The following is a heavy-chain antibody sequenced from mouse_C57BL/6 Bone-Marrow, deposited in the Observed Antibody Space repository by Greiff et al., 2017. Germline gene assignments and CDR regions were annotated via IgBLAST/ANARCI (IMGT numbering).Heavy chain of an antibody. J-gene: IGHJ1*03. CDR3: ARSHYYGSSYPWYVDV. CDR2: IHPNSGST. D-gene: IGHD1-1*01. V-gene: IGHV1-64*01. CDR1: GYTFTSYW. Sequence: QVQLKQPGAELVKPGASVKLSCKASGYTFTSYWMHWVKQRPGQGLEWIGMIHPNSGSTNYNEKFKSKATLTVDKSSSTAYMQLSSLTSEDSAVYYCARSHYYGSSYPWYVDVWGTGTTVTVSS.